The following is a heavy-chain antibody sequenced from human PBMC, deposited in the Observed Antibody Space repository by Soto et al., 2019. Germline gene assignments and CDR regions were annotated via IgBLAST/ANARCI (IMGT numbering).Heavy chain of an antibody. J-gene: IGHJ4*02. CDR1: GFTFSTYA. V-gene: IGHV3-23*01. D-gene: IGHD1-26*01. CDR2: ISGSGSNT. CDR3: ARDPSHSYYTLFYYFDY. Sequence: WSLRLSCAASGFTFSTYAMSWVRQAPGKXLEWVSAISGSGSNTYYADSVKGRFTISRDDSKSTLYLQMNSLRAEDTAVYYCARDPSHSYYTLFYYFDYWGQGTLVTVSS.